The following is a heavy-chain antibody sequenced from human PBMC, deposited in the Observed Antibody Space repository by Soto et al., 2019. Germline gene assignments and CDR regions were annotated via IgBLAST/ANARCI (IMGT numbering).Heavy chain of an antibody. D-gene: IGHD3-22*01. J-gene: IGHJ4*02. Sequence: PSETLSLTCTVSGGSISSSSYYWGWIRQPPGKGLEWIGSIYYSGSTYYNPSLKSRVTISVDTSKNQFSLKLSSVTAADTAVYYCAVVIEYYFDYWGQGTLVTVSS. V-gene: IGHV4-39*01. CDR1: GGSISSSSYY. CDR3: AVVIEYYFDY. CDR2: IYYSGST.